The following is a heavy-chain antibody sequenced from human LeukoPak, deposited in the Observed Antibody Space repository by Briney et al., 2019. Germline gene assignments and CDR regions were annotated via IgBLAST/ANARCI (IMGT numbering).Heavy chain of an antibody. D-gene: IGHD6-13*01. CDR2: VSGSGGST. V-gene: IGHV3-23*01. J-gene: IGHJ4*02. Sequence: GGSLRLSCAASGFTFSSSAMSWVRQAPGKGLEWVSAVSGSGGSTYYADSVKGRFTISRDNSKNTLYLQMNSLRAEDTAVYYCAKAIDSSSWFGFLDYWGQGTLVTVSS. CDR1: GFTFSSSA. CDR3: AKAIDSSSWFGFLDY.